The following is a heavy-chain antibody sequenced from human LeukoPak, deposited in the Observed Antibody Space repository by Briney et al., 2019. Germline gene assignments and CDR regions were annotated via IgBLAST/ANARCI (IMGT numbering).Heavy chain of an antibody. CDR1: SYSISRGYY. V-gene: IGHV4-38-2*02. CDR2: IYQSGST. J-gene: IGHJ6*03. CDR3: ARGGSGWNYYYYYMDV. Sequence: KPSETLSLTCSVSSYSISRGYYWGWIRQSPGKGLEWIGNIYQSGSTYYNPSLQSRVTISIDTSKNQFSLKLRFVTAADTAVYYCARGGSGWNYYYYYMDVWGKGTTVTISS. D-gene: IGHD6-19*01.